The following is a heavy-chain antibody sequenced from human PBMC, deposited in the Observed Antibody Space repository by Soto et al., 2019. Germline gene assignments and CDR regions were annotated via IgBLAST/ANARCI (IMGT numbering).Heavy chain of an antibody. CDR2: IIPIFGTA. CDR3: ARVTSEGITGTRWFDP. J-gene: IGHJ5*02. V-gene: IGHV1-69*01. D-gene: IGHD1-7*01. Sequence: QVQLVQSGAEVKKPGSSVKVSCKASGGTFSSYAISWVRQAPGQGLEWMGGIIPIFGTANYAQKFQGRVTITADESTSTAYMELSSLRSEDTAVYYCARVTSEGITGTRWFDPWGQGPLVTLSS. CDR1: GGTFSSYA.